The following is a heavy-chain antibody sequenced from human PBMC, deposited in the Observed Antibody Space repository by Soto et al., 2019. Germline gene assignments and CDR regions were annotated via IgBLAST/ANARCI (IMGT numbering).Heavy chain of an antibody. CDR2: ISYDGSNK. CDR1: GFPFTTYG. D-gene: IGHD1-26*01. Sequence: QEQLVESEGRVVQPGRSLRLSCAASGFPFTTYGMHWVREGPGKGLEWVAVISYDGSNKYYADSVKGRFTISRDNSKNTLYLQMNSLRPEDTALYYCVGSQYYFDYRGQGTLVTVSS. J-gene: IGHJ4*02. V-gene: IGHV3-30*03. CDR3: VGSQYYFDY.